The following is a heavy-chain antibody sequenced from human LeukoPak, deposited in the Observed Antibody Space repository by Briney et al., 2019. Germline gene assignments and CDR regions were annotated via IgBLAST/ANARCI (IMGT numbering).Heavy chain of an antibody. J-gene: IGHJ4*02. CDR2: ISGSGGST. CDR1: GVTFSSYA. Sequence: PGGSLRLSCAASGVTFSSYAMSWVRQAPGKGLEWVSAISGSGGSTYYADSVKGRFTISRDNSKNTLYLQMNSLRAEDTAVYYCAKVGVGATWGGYYFDYWGQGTLVTVSS. D-gene: IGHD1-26*01. V-gene: IGHV3-23*01. CDR3: AKVGVGATWGGYYFDY.